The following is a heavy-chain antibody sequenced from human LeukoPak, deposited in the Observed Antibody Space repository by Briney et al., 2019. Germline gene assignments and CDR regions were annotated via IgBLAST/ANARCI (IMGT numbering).Heavy chain of an antibody. CDR2: VHYSLSS. V-gene: IGHV4-59*01. CDR1: GASINGYY. J-gene: IGHJ4*02. CDR3: ACYKIVERNFDF. Sequence: SENLSLTCTVSGASINGYYWSWIRQPPGKGLEWIGNVHYSLSSNYSPSLESRVTISMDTSQRQFSLKLTSVTAADTAVYYCACYKIVERNFDFWGQGMLVTVSS. D-gene: IGHD5-24*01.